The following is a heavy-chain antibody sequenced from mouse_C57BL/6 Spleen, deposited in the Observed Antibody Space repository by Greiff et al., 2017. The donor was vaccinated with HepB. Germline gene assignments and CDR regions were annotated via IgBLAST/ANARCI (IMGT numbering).Heavy chain of an antibody. D-gene: IGHD1-1*01. CDR1: GYTFTSYG. CDR3: ANYYYGSRRGFAY. Sequence: QVQLKQSGAELARPGASVKLSCKASGYTFTSYGISWVKQRTGQGLEWIGEIYPRSGNTYYNEKFKGKATLTADKSSSTAYMELRSLTSEDSAVYFCANYYYGSRRGFAYWGQGTLVTVAA. J-gene: IGHJ3*01. CDR2: IYPRSGNT. V-gene: IGHV1-81*01.